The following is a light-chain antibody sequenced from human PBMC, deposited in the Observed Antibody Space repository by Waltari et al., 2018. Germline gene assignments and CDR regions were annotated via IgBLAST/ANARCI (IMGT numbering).Light chain of an antibody. J-gene: IGLJ2*01. CDR3: SSFTTTTPLSI. V-gene: IGLV2-14*03. CDR2: AVN. CDR1: SSDFV. Sequence: QSVLTQPASVSGSPGQSITMSCSGISSDFVSWYQQHPGKAPRPILYAVNLRPTGVSPRFSGSKTGSTASLTISRLEGDDEADYYCSSFTTTTPLSIFGGGTRLTVL.